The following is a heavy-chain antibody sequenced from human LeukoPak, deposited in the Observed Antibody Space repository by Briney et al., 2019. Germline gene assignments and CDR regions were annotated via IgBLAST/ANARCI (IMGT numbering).Heavy chain of an antibody. Sequence: SETLSLTCTVSGGSISSSSYYWGWIRQPPGKGLEWIGSIYYSGSTYYNPSLKSRVTISVDTSKNQFSLKLSSVTAADTAVYYCARSYGGNPRYYYYYYMDVWGKGTTVTVSS. CDR1: GGSISSSSYY. J-gene: IGHJ6*03. D-gene: IGHD4-23*01. CDR3: ARSYGGNPRYYYYYYMDV. V-gene: IGHV4-39*01. CDR2: IYYSGST.